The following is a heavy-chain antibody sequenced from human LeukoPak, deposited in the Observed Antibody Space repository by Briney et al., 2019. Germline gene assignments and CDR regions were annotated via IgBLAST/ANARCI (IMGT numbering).Heavy chain of an antibody. Sequence: GGSLRLSCTASGLAFDEHGMSWVRQVPGKGLEWVSGINWSGGSTGYADPLRGRFTISRDNAKNSLYLQMDSLRAEDTALYYCARAPITSPFYFGYWGQGTLVTVSS. CDR1: GLAFDEHG. CDR2: INWSGGST. V-gene: IGHV3-20*04. D-gene: IGHD2-2*01. CDR3: ARAPITSPFYFGY. J-gene: IGHJ4*02.